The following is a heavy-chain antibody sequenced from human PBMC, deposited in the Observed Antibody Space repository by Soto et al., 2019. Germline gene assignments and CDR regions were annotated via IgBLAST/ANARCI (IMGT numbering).Heavy chain of an antibody. CDR3: ARLNHQLPKYYFDY. V-gene: IGHV4-59*08. CDR1: GGSSSRYY. D-gene: IGHD2-2*01. Sequence: PSETLSLTCTVSGGSSSRYYWSWIRQPPGKGLEWIGYIYYSGSTNYNPSLKSRVTISVDTSKNQFSLRLSSVTAADTAVYYCARLNHQLPKYYFDYWGQGTLVTVSS. J-gene: IGHJ4*02. CDR2: IYYSGST.